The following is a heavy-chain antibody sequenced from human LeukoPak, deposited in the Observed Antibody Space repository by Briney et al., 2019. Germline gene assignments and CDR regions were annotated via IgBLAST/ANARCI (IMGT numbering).Heavy chain of an antibody. CDR2: ISYDGSNK. Sequence: PGGSLRLSCAASGFTFSSYGMHWVRQAPGKGLEWVAVISYDGSNKYYADSVKGRFTISRDNSKNTLYLQMNSLRAEDTAVYYCAKDMRRSYGSYYYYYYMDVWGKGTTVTVSS. CDR1: GFTFSSYG. J-gene: IGHJ6*03. D-gene: IGHD5-18*01. V-gene: IGHV3-30*18. CDR3: AKDMRRSYGSYYYYYYMDV.